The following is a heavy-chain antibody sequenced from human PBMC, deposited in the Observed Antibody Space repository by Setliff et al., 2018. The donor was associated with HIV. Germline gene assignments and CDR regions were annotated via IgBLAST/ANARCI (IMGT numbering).Heavy chain of an antibody. CDR1: DYSITSGYY. D-gene: IGHD2-21*02. V-gene: IGHV4-38-2*01. CDR3: ATQGLTVPIPGGYFQH. CDR2: IYGSGST. J-gene: IGHJ1*01. Sequence: SETLSLTCGISDYSITSGYYWGWIRQPPGKGLEWIGSIYGSGSTYDNPSLKSRVTISFDTSKNQFSLILTSVTAADTAVYYCATQGLTVPIPGGYFQHWGPGILVTVSS.